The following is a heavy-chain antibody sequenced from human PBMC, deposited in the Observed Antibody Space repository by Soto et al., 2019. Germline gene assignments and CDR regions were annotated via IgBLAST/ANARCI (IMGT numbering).Heavy chain of an antibody. CDR3: ALLDPRLRYFDWCFDY. CDR2: IYWNDDK. Sequence: GSGPTLVNPTQTLTLTCTFSGFSLSTSGVGVGWIRQPPGKALEWLALIYWNDDKRYSPSLKSRLTITKDTSKNQVVLTMTNMDPVDTATYYCALLDPRLRYFDWCFDYWGQGTLVTVSS. CDR1: GFSLSTSGVG. J-gene: IGHJ4*02. V-gene: IGHV2-5*01. D-gene: IGHD3-9*01.